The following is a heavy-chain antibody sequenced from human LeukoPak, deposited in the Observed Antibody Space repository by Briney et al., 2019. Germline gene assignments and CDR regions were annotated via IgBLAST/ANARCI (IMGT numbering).Heavy chain of an antibody. CDR3: ARVTTSAAAGIWYFDL. D-gene: IGHD6-13*01. J-gene: IGHJ2*01. CDR2: IYHRGST. Sequence: PSETLSLTCAVYGGSFSDYFWGWIRQPPGKGLEWIGTIYHRGSTYYNPSLKSRVTISIDTSKNQFSLKLNSVSAADTAVYYCARVTTSAAAGIWYFDLWGRGTLVTVSS. CDR1: GGSFSDYF. V-gene: IGHV4-34*01.